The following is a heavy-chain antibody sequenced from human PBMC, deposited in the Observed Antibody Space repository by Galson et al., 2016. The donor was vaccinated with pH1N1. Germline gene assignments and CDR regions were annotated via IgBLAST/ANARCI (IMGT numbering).Heavy chain of an antibody. D-gene: IGHD4-17*01. Sequence: SLRLSCAASGFTFSSYGMHWVRQAPGKGLEWVAVIWYDGSNKYYADSVKGRFTISRDNSKNTLYLQMNSLRAEDTAVYYCARGNSYYGDYLGYWGQGTLVTDSS. V-gene: IGHV3-33*01. J-gene: IGHJ4*02. CDR3: ARGNSYYGDYLGY. CDR2: IWYDGSNK. CDR1: GFTFSSYG.